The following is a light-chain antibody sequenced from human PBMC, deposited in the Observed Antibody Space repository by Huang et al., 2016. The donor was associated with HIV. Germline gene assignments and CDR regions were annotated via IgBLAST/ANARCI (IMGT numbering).Light chain of an antibody. CDR2: AAS. V-gene: IGKV1-39*01. Sequence: DIQMSQSPFSLSASVGDRSTITCLARQSISNYLNWYQQKPGKAPKILIYAASTLQSGIPSRFSGSGAGTDFTLTITSLQPEDFATYYCQQTYIFPITFGQGTKLEIK. CDR1: QSISNY. CDR3: QQTYIFPIT. J-gene: IGKJ2*01.